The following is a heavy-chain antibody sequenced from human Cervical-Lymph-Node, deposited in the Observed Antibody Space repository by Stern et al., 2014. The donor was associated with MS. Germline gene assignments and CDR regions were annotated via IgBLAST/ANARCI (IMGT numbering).Heavy chain of an antibody. CDR3: ARHRGGDYFDY. J-gene: IGHJ4*02. V-gene: IGHV5-51*01. CDR2: IFPSDSDA. CDR1: GYSFTSYW. Sequence: VQLVQSGAEVKKPGESLKISCQGLGYSFTSYWVAWVRQMPGRGLEYMGMIFPSDSDARYSPYFQGRATISADTSISTTYMQLRSLEASDAAIYYCARHRGGDYFDYWGQGTVVTVSS. D-gene: IGHD4-17*01.